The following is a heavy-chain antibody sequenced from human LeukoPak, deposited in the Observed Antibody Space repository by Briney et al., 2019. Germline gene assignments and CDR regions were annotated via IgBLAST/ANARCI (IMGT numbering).Heavy chain of an antibody. CDR2: IWYDGSNK. CDR3: ARDLEIGSSSYYFDY. Sequence: PGGSLRLSCAASGFTFITYGMQWVRQAPGKGLEWVAVIWYDGSNKYYADSVRGRFTISRDNFKNTLYLQMNSLRAEDTAVYYFARDLEIGSSSYYFDYWGQGTLVTVSS. CDR1: GFTFITYG. D-gene: IGHD3-3*01. V-gene: IGHV3-33*08. J-gene: IGHJ4*02.